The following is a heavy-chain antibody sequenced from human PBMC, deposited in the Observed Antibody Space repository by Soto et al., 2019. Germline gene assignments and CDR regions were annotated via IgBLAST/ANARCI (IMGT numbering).Heavy chain of an antibody. D-gene: IGHD2-21*02. CDR2: ISYDGSNK. V-gene: IGHV3-30*18. CDR3: AKSGGKTAAYGMDV. J-gene: IGHJ6*02. Sequence: PGGSLRLSCAASGFTFSSYGMHWVRQAPGKGLEWVAVISYDGSNKYYADSVKGRFTISRDNSKNTLYLQMNSLRAEDTAVYYCAKSGGKTAAYGMDVWGQGTTVTVSS. CDR1: GFTFSSYG.